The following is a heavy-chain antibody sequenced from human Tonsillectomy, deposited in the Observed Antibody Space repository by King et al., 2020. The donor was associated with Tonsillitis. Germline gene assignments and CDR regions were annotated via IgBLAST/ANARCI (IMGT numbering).Heavy chain of an antibody. CDR3: ARVVAGYCSGGSCHNWFDP. D-gene: IGHD2-15*01. CDR1: GFTFSSYS. Sequence: VQLVESGGGLVKPGGSLRLSCAASGFTFSSYSMNWVRQAPGKGLEWVSSISSSSSYIYYADSVKGRFTISRDNAKNSLYLQMNSLRAEDTAVYYCARVVAGYCSGGSCHNWFDPWGQGTLVTVSS. V-gene: IGHV3-21*01. J-gene: IGHJ5*02. CDR2: ISSSSSYI.